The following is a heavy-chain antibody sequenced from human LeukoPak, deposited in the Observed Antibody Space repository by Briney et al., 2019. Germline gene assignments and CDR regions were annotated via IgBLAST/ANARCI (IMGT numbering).Heavy chain of an antibody. CDR2: IYYSGST. CDR3: ARLRSLGRFDY. D-gene: IGHD7-27*01. CDR1: GGSISSYY. J-gene: IGHJ4*02. V-gene: IGHV4-39*01. Sequence: PSETLSLTCTVSGGSISSYYWSWIRQPPGKGLEWIGSIYYSGSTYYNPSLKSRVTISVDTSKNQFSLKLSSVTAADTAVYYCARLRSLGRFDYWGQGTLVTVSS.